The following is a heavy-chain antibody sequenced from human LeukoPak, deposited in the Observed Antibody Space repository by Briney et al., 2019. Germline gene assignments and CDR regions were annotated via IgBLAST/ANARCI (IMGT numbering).Heavy chain of an antibody. J-gene: IGHJ4*02. CDR1: GYTFTSYA. V-gene: IGHV1-3*01. CDR2: INAGNGNT. Sequence: GASVKVSCTASGYTFTSYAMHWVRQAPGQRLEWMGWINAGNGNTKYSQKFQGRVTITRDTSASTAYMELSSLRSEDTAVYYCARSTQGDGSDYWGQGTLVTVSS. CDR3: ARSTQGDGSDY.